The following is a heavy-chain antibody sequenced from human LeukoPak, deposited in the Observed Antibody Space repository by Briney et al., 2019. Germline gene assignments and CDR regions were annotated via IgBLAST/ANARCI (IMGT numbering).Heavy chain of an antibody. Sequence: KPGGSLRLSCAASGFTFSTYSMNWVRQAPGKGLEWVSSITSSSYIYYADSVKGRFTISRDNSKNTVYLEMNSLRAEDTAVYYCERDGENHYYDYWGQGTLVTVST. CDR2: ITSSSYI. V-gene: IGHV3-21*01. CDR1: GFTFSTYS. D-gene: IGHD7-27*01. CDR3: ERDGENHYYDY. J-gene: IGHJ4*02.